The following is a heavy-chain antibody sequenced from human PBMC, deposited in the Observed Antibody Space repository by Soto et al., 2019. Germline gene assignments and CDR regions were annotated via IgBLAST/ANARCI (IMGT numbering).Heavy chain of an antibody. J-gene: IGHJ5*02. CDR2: ISAGGGGT. V-gene: IGHV3-23*01. CDR1: GFTFSSYA. CDR3: ANEGKDCNGGKCRGWFDP. Sequence: DVQLLESGGGLVQPGGSLGLSCAASGFTFSSYALSWVRQAPGKGLEWVSSISAGGGGTYYADSVKGRFAISRDNSKNTLYLQMNSLRAEDTAIYYCANEGKDCNGGKCRGWFDPWGQGTLVTVSS. D-gene: IGHD2-15*01.